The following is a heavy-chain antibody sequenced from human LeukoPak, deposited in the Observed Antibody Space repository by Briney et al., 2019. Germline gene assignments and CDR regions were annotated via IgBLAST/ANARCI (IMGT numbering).Heavy chain of an antibody. J-gene: IGHJ4*02. Sequence: GGSLRLPYVAPGFTFRSYGIHWVRQAPGKGLEWVAVISYDGSNKYYADSVKGRFTISRDNSKNTLFLQMNSLKAGDTAVYYCAKGHRYYYDTSGYYSYCFDYWGQGTLVTVSS. CDR1: GFTFRSYG. CDR3: AKGHRYYYDTSGYYSYCFDY. CDR2: ISYDGSNK. V-gene: IGHV3-30*18. D-gene: IGHD3-22*01.